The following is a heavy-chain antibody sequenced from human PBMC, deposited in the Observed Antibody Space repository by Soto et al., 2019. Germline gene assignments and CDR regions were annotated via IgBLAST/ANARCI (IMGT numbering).Heavy chain of an antibody. CDR1: GDSISSYY. CDR2: IYYTGST. D-gene: IGHD3-10*01. J-gene: IGHJ4*02. V-gene: IGHV4-59*12. Sequence: PSETLSLTCTVSGDSISSYYWSWIRQPPGKGLEWIGYIYYTGSTNYNPSLKSRVTISVDTSKNQFSLKLSSVTAADTAVYYCAREASRQGMSYFDYWGQGTLVTVSS. CDR3: AREASRQGMSYFDY.